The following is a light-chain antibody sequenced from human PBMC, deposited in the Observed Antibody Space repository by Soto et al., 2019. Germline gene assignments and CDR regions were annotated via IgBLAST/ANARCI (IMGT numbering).Light chain of an antibody. Sequence: SASIGDRVTITCQASQNITNNLSWYQQKPGKAPNLLIYHASKLAKGVTSRFSGSGSGTDFSFIITSLQREDLATYYCQQLNRDPLTFGQGTRLEIK. CDR3: QQLNRDPLT. V-gene: IGKV1-33*01. J-gene: IGKJ5*01. CDR2: HAS. CDR1: QNITNN.